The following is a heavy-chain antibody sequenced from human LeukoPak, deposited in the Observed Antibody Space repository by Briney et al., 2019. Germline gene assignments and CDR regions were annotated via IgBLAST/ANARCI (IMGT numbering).Heavy chain of an antibody. CDR1: GYSIRSGVY. V-gene: IGHV4-38-2*02. Sequence: PSETLSLTCTVSGYSIRSGVYWGWIRQPPGKGREWIGTIYYSGSTYYNPSLKSRVTISVDTSKNEFSLNLSSVTAADTAVYYCAREGEQWLPTPNWFDPWGQGTLVTVSS. CDR3: AREGEQWLPTPNWFDP. CDR2: IYYSGST. D-gene: IGHD6-19*01. J-gene: IGHJ5*02.